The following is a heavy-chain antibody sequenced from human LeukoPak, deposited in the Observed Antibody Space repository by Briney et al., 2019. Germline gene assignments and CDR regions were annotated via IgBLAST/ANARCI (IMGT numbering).Heavy chain of an antibody. CDR2: INHSGST. Sequence: SETLSLTCAVYGGSFSGYYWSWIRQPPGKGLEWIGEINHSGSTNYNPSLKSRVTISVDTSKNQFSLKLSSVTAADTAVYYCARGGIAVAGTGFNYYYYYMDVWGKGTTVTISS. CDR3: ARGGIAVAGTGFNYYYYYMDV. CDR1: GGSFSGYY. V-gene: IGHV4-34*01. J-gene: IGHJ6*03. D-gene: IGHD6-19*01.